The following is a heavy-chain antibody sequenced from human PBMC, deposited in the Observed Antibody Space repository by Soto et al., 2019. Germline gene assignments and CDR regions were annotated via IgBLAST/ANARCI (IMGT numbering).Heavy chain of an antibody. V-gene: IGHV3-30*18. CDR3: AKDLLRYCDWSPFDY. Sequence: QVQLVESGGGVVQPGRSLRLSCAASGFTFSNYGMHWVRQAPGKGLEWVAVMSYDGSNTYYADSVKGLFTISRDNSKNTLYLQMSSLRAEDTAVYYYAKDLLRYCDWSPFDYWGQGTLVTVSS. CDR2: MSYDGSNT. J-gene: IGHJ4*02. D-gene: IGHD3-9*01. CDR1: GFTFSNYG.